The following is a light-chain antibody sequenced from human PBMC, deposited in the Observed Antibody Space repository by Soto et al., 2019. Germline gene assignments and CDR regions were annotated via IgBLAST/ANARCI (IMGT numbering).Light chain of an antibody. CDR3: QPRSNWHPIT. V-gene: IGKV3-11*01. J-gene: IGKJ5*01. Sequence: EIVLTQSPATLSLSPGERATLSCRASQSVSSYLAWYQQKPGQAPRLLIYDASNRATGIPARFSGSGSGTDFTLTISSLEPEDFAVYYCQPRSNWHPITFGQGTRLEIK. CDR2: DAS. CDR1: QSVSSY.